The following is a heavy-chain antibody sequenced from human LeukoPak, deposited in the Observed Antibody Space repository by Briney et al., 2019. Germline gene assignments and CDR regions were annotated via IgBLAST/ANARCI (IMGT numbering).Heavy chain of an antibody. D-gene: IGHD3-10*01. CDR2: INSGGGDT. CDR3: AKDTLKLKYAGEYMDV. J-gene: IGHJ6*03. Sequence: GGSLRLSCAASGFTFTSHAMSWVRQAPGKGLEWVSVINSGGGDTYYAGSVKGRFTISRDNSKNTLYLQMNSLRAEDTAVYYCAKDTLKLKYAGEYMDVWGKGTTVTVSS. CDR1: GFTFTSHA. V-gene: IGHV3-23*01.